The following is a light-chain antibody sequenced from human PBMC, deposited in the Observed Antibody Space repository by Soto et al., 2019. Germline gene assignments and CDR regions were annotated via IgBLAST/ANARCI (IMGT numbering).Light chain of an antibody. V-gene: IGKV1-5*03. Sequence: DIQMTQSPSTLSASVGDRVTITCRASQSISNWLAWYQQKPGKAPNLLIYKASSLESGVPSRFSGSGSGTEFTLTISRLQPDDFATYYCQQYNSYSRPLYTFGQGTKLEIK. CDR2: KAS. J-gene: IGKJ2*01. CDR3: QQYNSYSRPLYT. CDR1: QSISNW.